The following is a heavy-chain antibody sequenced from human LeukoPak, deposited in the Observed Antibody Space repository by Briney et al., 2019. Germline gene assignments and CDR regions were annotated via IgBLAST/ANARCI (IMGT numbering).Heavy chain of an antibody. CDR2: ISSSGSTI. V-gene: IGHV3-11*01. CDR3: ARGGTGVVPAAINWFDP. Sequence: GGSLRLSCPASGVTFRDYYMSCIRQAPGKGLEWVSYISSSGSTIYYADSVKGRFTISRDNAKNSLYLQMNSRRAEDTAVYYCARGGTGVVPAAINWFDPWGQGTLVTVSS. J-gene: IGHJ5*02. D-gene: IGHD2-2*02. CDR1: GVTFRDYY.